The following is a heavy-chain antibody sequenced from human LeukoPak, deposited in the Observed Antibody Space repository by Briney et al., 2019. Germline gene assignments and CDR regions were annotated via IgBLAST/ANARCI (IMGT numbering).Heavy chain of an antibody. Sequence: GGSLRLSCAASGFTFDDYAMHWVRQAPGKGLEWVSLISGDGGSTYYADSVKGRFTISRDNSKNTLYLQMNSLRAEDTAVYYCARPYDSSGYYPPYYYYMDVWGKGTTVTVSS. J-gene: IGHJ6*03. V-gene: IGHV3-43*02. D-gene: IGHD3-22*01. CDR1: GFTFDDYA. CDR3: ARPYDSSGYYPPYYYYMDV. CDR2: ISGDGGST.